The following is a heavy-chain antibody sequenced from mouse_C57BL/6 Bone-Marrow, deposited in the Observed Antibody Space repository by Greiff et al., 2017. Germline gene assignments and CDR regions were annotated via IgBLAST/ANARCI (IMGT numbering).Heavy chain of an antibody. Sequence: QVQLKESGPELVKPGASVKISCKASGYAFSSSWMNWVKQRPGKGLEWIGRIYPGDGDTNYNGKFKGKATLTADKSSSTAYMQLSSLTSEDSAVYFCARCGDYSNPYAMDYWGQGTSVTVSS. CDR1: GYAFSSSW. J-gene: IGHJ4*01. CDR3: ARCGDYSNPYAMDY. D-gene: IGHD2-5*01. CDR2: IYPGDGDT. V-gene: IGHV1-82*01.